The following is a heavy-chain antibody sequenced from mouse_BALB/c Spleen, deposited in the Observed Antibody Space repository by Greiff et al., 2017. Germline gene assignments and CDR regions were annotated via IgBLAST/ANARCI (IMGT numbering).Heavy chain of an antibody. CDR3: AKRDGKRLYYAMDY. CDR2: ISYSGST. D-gene: IGHD2-1*01. V-gene: IGHV3-2*02. J-gene: IGHJ4*01. Sequence: EVKLVESGPGLVKPSQSLSLTCTVTGYSITSDYAWNWIRQFPGNKLEWMGYISYSGSTSYNPSLKSRISITRDTSKNQFFLQLNSVTTEDTATYYCAKRDGKRLYYAMDYWGQGTSVTVSS. CDR1: GYSITSDYA.